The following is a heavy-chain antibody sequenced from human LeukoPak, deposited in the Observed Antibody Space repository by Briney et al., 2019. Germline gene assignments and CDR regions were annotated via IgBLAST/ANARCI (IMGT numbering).Heavy chain of an antibody. CDR1: GFTFSNYA. V-gene: IGHV3-30*01. Sequence: PGKSLRLSCAASGFTFSNYAMHWVRQAPGKGLEWVSLISSGGTYEYYADSVKGRFTISRDNSKNTLYLQLNSLRAEDTAVYYCARDRSIQYQLLVYWFDPWGQGTLVTVSS. CDR2: ISSGGTYE. CDR3: ARDRSIQYQLLVYWFDP. J-gene: IGHJ5*02. D-gene: IGHD2-2*01.